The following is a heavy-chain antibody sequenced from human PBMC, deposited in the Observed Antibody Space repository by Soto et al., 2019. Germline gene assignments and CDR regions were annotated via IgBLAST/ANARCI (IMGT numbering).Heavy chain of an antibody. CDR3: AIEKYVWDLPTQVSDI. Sequence: PGGSLRRSCGASGFTFSNACMSWVRHAPWKGLEWVGRIKSKTNGGTTDYAAAVKGRFTISRDDSKNTLSLQMNSLKTEDTAVYYGAIEKYVWDLPTQVSDIWCQGTMVTV. V-gene: IGHV3-15*01. CDR2: IKSKTNGGTT. J-gene: IGHJ3*02. CDR1: GFTFSNAC. D-gene: IGHD3-16*01.